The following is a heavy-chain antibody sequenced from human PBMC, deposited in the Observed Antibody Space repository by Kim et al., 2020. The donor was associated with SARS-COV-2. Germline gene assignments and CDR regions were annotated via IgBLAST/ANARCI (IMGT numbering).Heavy chain of an antibody. Sequence: STTYTADSGTGRFTISRDNAKNSLFLQMNSLRDEDTAVYYCARGSGAPDYWGQGTLVTVSS. CDR2: STT. D-gene: IGHD1-26*01. V-gene: IGHV3-48*02. J-gene: IGHJ4*02. CDR3: ARGSGAPDY.